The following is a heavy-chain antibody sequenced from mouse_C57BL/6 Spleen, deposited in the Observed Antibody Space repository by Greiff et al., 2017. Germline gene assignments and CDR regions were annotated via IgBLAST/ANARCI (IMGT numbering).Heavy chain of an antibody. CDR2: IYPGSGST. J-gene: IGHJ3*01. CDR3: ADGTFAY. CDR1: GYTFTSYC. Sequence: QVKLQQPGAELVKPGASVKMSCKASGYTFTSYCITWVKQRPGQGLEWIGDIYPGSGSTNYNEKFKSKATLTVDTSSSTAYMQLSSLTSEDSAVYYCADGTFAYWGQGTLVTVSA. V-gene: IGHV1-55*01. D-gene: IGHD2-1*01.